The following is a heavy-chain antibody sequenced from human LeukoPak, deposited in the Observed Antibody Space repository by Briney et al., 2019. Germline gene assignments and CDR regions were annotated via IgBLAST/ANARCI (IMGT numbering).Heavy chain of an antibody. Sequence: PSETLSLTCTVSGGSISSYYWSWIRQPPGKGLEWIGYIYYSGSTNYNPSLKSRVTISVDTSKNQFSLKLSSVTSADTAVFYCTRVYFYWLLKGFDAFDIWGQGTMATVSS. CDR3: TRVYFYWLLKGFDAFDI. J-gene: IGHJ3*02. D-gene: IGHD3-9*01. CDR2: IYYSGST. V-gene: IGHV4-59*01. CDR1: GGSISSYY.